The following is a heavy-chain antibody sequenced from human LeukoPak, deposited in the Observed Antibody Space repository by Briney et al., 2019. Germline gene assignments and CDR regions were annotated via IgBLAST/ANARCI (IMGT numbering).Heavy chain of an antibody. V-gene: IGHV1-18*01. CDR1: GYTFTSYG. Sequence: ASVKVSCKASGYTFTSYGITWVRQAPGQGLEWMGWISAYNGNTNYVQKLQGRVTMTTDTSTSTAYMELRSLRSDDTAVYYCAKDKAPTVTSNYYYYGMDAWGQGTTVTVSS. D-gene: IGHD4-17*01. CDR2: ISAYNGNT. J-gene: IGHJ6*02. CDR3: AKDKAPTVTSNYYYYGMDA.